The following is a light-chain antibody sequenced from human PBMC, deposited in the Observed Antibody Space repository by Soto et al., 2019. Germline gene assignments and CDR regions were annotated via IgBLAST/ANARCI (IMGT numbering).Light chain of an antibody. J-gene: IGLJ1*01. Sequence: QSVLTQPPSASGSPGQSVTISCTGTSSDVGGYNYVSWYQLHPGKAPKLMIYEVSKRPSGVPDRFSGFKSGNTASLTVSGLQAEDEADYYCSSYAGSNNYYFFGTGT. CDR1: SSDVGGYNY. V-gene: IGLV2-8*01. CDR3: SSYAGSNNYYF. CDR2: EVS.